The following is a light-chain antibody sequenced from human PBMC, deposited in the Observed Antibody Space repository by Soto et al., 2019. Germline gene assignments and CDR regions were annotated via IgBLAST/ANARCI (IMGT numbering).Light chain of an antibody. J-gene: IGKJ5*01. CDR2: AAS. V-gene: IGKV1-39*02. Sequence: KTQPPPSLSASVGDRVTITCRASQSISSYLNWYQQKPGKAPKLLIYAASSLQSGVPSRFSGSGSGTDFTLTISRLEPEDSAVYYFQRITSGQVTGLE. CDR1: QSISSY. CDR3: QRIT.